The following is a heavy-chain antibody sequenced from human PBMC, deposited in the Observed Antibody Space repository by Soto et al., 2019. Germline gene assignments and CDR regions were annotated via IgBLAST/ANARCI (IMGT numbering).Heavy chain of an antibody. D-gene: IGHD3-22*01. Sequence: PGGSLRLSCAASGFTFSSYAMSWVRQAPGKGLERVSAISGSGGSTYYADSVKGRFTISRDNSKNTLYLQMNSLRAEDTAVYYFAKDGGSLIVVVPDLYWGQGTLVTVSS. CDR1: GFTFSSYA. CDR2: ISGSGGST. CDR3: AKDGGSLIVVVPDLY. V-gene: IGHV3-23*01. J-gene: IGHJ4*02.